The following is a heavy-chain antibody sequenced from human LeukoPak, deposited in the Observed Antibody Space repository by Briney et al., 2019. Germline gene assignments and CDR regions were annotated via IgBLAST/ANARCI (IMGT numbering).Heavy chain of an antibody. CDR2: INPDGGTT. V-gene: IGHV3-74*01. D-gene: IGHD3-22*01. CDR3: ARDYSGYDDY. CDR1: GYTFSRYW. Sequence: GGSLRLSCAVSGYTFSRYWIHWVRQAPGKGLVWVSRINPDGGTTTYADSVKGRFTISRDNAKNTLYLQMNSLSGEDTAVYYCARDYSGYDDYWGQGTLVTVSS. J-gene: IGHJ4*02.